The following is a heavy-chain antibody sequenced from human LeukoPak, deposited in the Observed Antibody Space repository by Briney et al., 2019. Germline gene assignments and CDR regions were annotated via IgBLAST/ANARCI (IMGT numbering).Heavy chain of an antibody. CDR1: GFTFSDYY. CDR3: ARVVWKYHWFDP. D-gene: IGHD1-1*01. J-gene: IGHJ5*02. Sequence: PGGSLRLSCAASGFTFSDYYMSWIRQAPGKGLEGVSYISSRGNTIYYADTVKGRFTSSRDNAKNSLYLQMNSLGAEDTAVYYCARVVWKYHWFDPWGQGTLVTVSS. V-gene: IGHV3-11*01. CDR2: ISSRGNTI.